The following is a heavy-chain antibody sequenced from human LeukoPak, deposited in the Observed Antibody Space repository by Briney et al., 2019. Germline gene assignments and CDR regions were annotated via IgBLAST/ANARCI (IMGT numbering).Heavy chain of an antibody. CDR3: ARVVGSVPREYFDY. CDR1: GYTFTGFY. V-gene: IGHV1-2*02. CDR2: IYPNSGAT. J-gene: IGHJ4*02. D-gene: IGHD3-10*01. Sequence: GASVKVSCKASGYTFTGFYMHWVRQAPGQGLEWMGYIYPNSGATKYAQKFQGRVTMTRDTSISTAYMELSRLRSDDTAVYYCARVVGSVPREYFDYWGQGTLVTVSS.